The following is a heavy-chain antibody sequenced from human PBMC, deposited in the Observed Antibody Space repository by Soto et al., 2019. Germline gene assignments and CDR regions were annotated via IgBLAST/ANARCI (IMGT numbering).Heavy chain of an antibody. Sequence: GGSLRLSCAASGFSFTGYAMNWVRQAPGKGLEWISYISSTRTIYYADSVKGRFTISRDNAKNSLYLQMNNLRDEDTAVYYCARGRYNYALYYFDYWGQGTLVTVS. CDR2: ISSTRTI. V-gene: IGHV3-48*02. J-gene: IGHJ4*02. CDR3: ARGRYNYALYYFDY. CDR1: GFSFTGYA. D-gene: IGHD3-16*01.